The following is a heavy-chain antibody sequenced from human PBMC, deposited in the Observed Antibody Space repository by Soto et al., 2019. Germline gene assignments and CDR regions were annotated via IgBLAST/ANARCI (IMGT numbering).Heavy chain of an antibody. D-gene: IGHD3-10*01. CDR3: VRFSGVTLPHYCGMDV. CDR1: GFNLRSYD. Sequence: PGGSLRFSCAASGFNLRSYDMHWVRQSTGKGLEWVSGIGISGDTFYLGSVKGRFTISRENAKNSLNLQMNDLRVGDTAVYYCVRFSGVTLPHYCGMDVWGQGTTVTVSS. J-gene: IGHJ6*02. V-gene: IGHV3-13*01. CDR2: IGISGDT.